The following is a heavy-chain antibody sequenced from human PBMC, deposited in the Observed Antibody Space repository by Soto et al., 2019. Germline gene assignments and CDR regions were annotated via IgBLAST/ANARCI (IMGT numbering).Heavy chain of an antibody. Sequence: QVQLVESGGGVVQPGRSLRLSCAASGFIFSSHGMHWVRQAPGKGLEWVAVISYEGSHTYYADSVKGRFTITRDNSKNTLYLQMNSLRPEDTAVYYCAKEVNCGGGSCSWSEGFDYWGQGTLLTVSS. V-gene: IGHV3-30*18. CDR3: AKEVNCGGGSCSWSEGFDY. CDR1: GFIFSSHG. CDR2: ISYEGSHT. D-gene: IGHD2-15*01. J-gene: IGHJ4*02.